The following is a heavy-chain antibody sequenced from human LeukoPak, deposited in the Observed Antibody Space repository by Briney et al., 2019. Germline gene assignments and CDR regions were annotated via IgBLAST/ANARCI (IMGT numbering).Heavy chain of an antibody. J-gene: IGHJ4*02. Sequence: SVKVSCKASGGTFSSYAISWVRQAPGQGLEWMGRIIPILGIANYAQKFQGRVTITADKSTSTAYMELSSLRSEDTAVYYCARDLRDGNNSGYWGQGTLVTVSS. CDR2: IIPILGIA. CDR1: GGTFSSYA. V-gene: IGHV1-69*04. CDR3: ARDLRDGNNSGY. D-gene: IGHD5-24*01.